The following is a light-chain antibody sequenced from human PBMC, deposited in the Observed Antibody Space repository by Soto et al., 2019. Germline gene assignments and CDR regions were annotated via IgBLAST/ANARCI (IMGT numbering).Light chain of an antibody. CDR2: RDS. Sequence: SYELTQPLSVSVALGQTARITCGGNNIGSKNVHWYQQKPGQAPVLVIYRDSNRPSGIPERFSGSNTGNTATLTISRAQAGDEADYYCQVWDSNTVLFGGGTKLTVL. J-gene: IGLJ2*01. CDR1: NIGSKN. CDR3: QVWDSNTVL. V-gene: IGLV3-9*01.